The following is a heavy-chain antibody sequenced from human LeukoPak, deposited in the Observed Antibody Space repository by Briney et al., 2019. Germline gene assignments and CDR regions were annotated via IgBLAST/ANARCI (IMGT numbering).Heavy chain of an antibody. CDR3: MVHGNSGGFTRH. D-gene: IGHD4-23*01. CDR2: IYFSGST. J-gene: IGHJ1*01. CDR1: GGSISGSSLY. Sequence: TSETLSLTCTVSGGSISGSSLYWGWIRQSRGKGLEWIGNIYFSGSTYYNPSLESRVTISVDSSRNRFSLKLNSVTTADTATYFCMVHGNSGGFTRHWGQGTLVTVSS. V-gene: IGHV4-39*01.